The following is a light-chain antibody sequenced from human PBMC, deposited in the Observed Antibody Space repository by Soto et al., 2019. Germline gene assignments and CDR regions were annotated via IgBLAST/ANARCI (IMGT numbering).Light chain of an antibody. V-gene: IGKV3-11*01. CDR1: QSVSSY. Sequence: EIVLTQSPATLSLSPGERAALSCRASQSVSSYLAWYQQKPGQAPRLLIYDASKRAPGIPVRFTGSGSGTDFTLPISSLEPEDFEVFFGQRRGACPSTSGGGPRWRS. CDR3: QRRGACPST. CDR2: DAS. J-gene: IGKJ4*01.